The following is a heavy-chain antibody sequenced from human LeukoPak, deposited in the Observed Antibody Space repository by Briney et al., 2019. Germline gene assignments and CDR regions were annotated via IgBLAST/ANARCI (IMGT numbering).Heavy chain of an antibody. CDR2: IYTSGST. Sequence: SETLSLTCTVSGGSISSYYGSWIRQPAGKGLEWIGRIYTSGSTNYNPPLKSRVTMSVDTSKNQFSLKLSSVTAADTAVYYCARVTVPSYYYYYMDVWGKGTTVTVSS. CDR3: ARVTVPSYYYYYMDV. D-gene: IGHD2-2*01. J-gene: IGHJ6*03. V-gene: IGHV4-4*07. CDR1: GGSISSYY.